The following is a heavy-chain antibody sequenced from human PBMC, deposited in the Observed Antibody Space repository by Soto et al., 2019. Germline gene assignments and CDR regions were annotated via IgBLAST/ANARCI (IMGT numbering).Heavy chain of an antibody. Sequence: PSETLSLTCAVYGGSFSGYYWSWIRQPPGKGLEWIGEINHSGSTNYNPSLKSRVTISVDTSKNQFSLKLSSVTAADTAVYYCARAPTVTTIRYYFDYWGQGTLVTVSS. V-gene: IGHV4-34*01. J-gene: IGHJ4*02. CDR1: GGSFSGYY. CDR3: ARAPTVTTIRYYFDY. CDR2: INHSGST. D-gene: IGHD4-17*01.